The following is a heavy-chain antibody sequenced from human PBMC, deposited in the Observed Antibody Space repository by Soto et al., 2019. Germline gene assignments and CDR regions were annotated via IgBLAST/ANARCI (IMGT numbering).Heavy chain of an antibody. D-gene: IGHD3-22*01. CDR2: ISSSSSTI. Sequence: EVQLVESGGGLVQPGGSLRLSCAASGFTFSSYSMNWVRQAPGKGLEWVSYISSSSSTIYDADSMKGRFTTSSDNAKNSLYLQMNSLRDEDTAVYYCAREEGYYDSSEGAFDIWGQGTMVTVSS. CDR1: GFTFSSYS. J-gene: IGHJ3*02. CDR3: AREEGYYDSSEGAFDI. V-gene: IGHV3-48*02.